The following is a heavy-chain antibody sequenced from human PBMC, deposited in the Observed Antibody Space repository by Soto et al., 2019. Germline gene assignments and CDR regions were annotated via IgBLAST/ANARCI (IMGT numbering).Heavy chain of an antibody. J-gene: IGHJ5*02. CDR2: IWYDGSNK. CDR1: GFTFSSYG. D-gene: IGHD3-16*01. CDR3: ARARGLLTALRWFDP. V-gene: IGHV3-33*01. Sequence: GGSLRLSCAASGFTFSSYGMHWVRQAPGKGLEWVAVIWYDGSNKYYADSVKGRFTISRDNSKNTLYLQMNSLRAEDTAVYYCARARGLLTALRWFDPWGQGTRVTVAS.